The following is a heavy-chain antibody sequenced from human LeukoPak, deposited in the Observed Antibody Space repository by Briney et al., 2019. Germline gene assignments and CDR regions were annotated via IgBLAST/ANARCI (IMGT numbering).Heavy chain of an antibody. J-gene: IGHJ5*02. D-gene: IGHD3-22*01. CDR3: ARINGGGYYAP. Sequence: GGSLRLSCEASGFTFSSFWMTWVRQAPGKGLEWVANIKPDGGEKNCVDSVKGRFTISRDNAKNSLYLQTNSLRAGDTAVYYCARINGGGYYAPWGQGTLVTVSS. CDR1: GFTFSSFW. V-gene: IGHV3-7*01. CDR2: IKPDGGEK.